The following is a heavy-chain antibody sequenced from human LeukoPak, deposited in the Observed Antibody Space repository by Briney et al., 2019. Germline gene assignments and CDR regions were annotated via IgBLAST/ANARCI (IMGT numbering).Heavy chain of an antibody. D-gene: IGHD6-13*01. CDR2: INPNSGGT. V-gene: IGHV1-2*02. J-gene: IGHJ3*02. CDR3: ARANIAAASTGDDAFDT. CDR1: GYTFTGYY. Sequence: ASVKVSCKASGYTFTGYYMHWVRQAPGQGLEWMGWINPNSGGTNYAQKFQGRVTMTRDTSTSTVYMELSSLRSEDTAVYYCARANIAAASTGDDAFDTWGQGTMVTVSS.